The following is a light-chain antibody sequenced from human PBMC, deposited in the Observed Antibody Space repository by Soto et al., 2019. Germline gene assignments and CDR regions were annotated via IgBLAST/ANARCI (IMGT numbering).Light chain of an antibody. CDR3: TSYTSTDTLA. CDR1: SSDVGAYDY. CDR2: EVS. J-gene: IGLJ7*01. Sequence: QSALTQPASVSGSPGQSITIYCAGTSSDVGAYDYVCWFQQHPDKAPKLMIYEVSNRASGVSNRFSGSKSGNTASLTVYGLHAEDEAIYYCTSYTSTDTLAFGGGTQLTVL. V-gene: IGLV2-14*01.